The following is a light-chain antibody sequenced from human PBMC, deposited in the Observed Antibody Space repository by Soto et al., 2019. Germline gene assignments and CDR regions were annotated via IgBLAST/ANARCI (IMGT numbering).Light chain of an antibody. V-gene: IGKV1-12*01. CDR1: QGISNW. CDR3: LQLNSYPLT. Sequence: DIQMTQSPSSVSASVGDRVTITCRASQGISNWLAWYQQKPGKAPKLLIYATSNLQSGVPSRFSGSGSGTDFTLTITSLHPEDFATYYCLQLNSYPLTFGGGTKVDIK. J-gene: IGKJ4*01. CDR2: ATS.